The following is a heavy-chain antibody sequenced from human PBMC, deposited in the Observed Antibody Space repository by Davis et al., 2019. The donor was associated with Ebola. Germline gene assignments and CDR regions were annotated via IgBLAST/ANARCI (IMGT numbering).Heavy chain of an antibody. V-gene: IGHV4-34*01. CDR2: INHSGST. CDR1: GGSFSGYY. J-gene: IGHJ4*02. D-gene: IGHD6-6*01. Sequence: PSETLSLTCAVYGGSFSGYYWSWIRQPPGKGLEWIGEINHSGSTNYNPSLKSRVTISVDTSKNQFSLKLSSVTAADTAVYYCATRRSSSYYFDYWGQGTLVTVSS. CDR3: ATRRSSSYYFDY.